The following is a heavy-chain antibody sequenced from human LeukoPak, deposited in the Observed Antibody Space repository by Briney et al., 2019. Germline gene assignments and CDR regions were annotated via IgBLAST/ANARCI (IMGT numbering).Heavy chain of an antibody. CDR1: GFTVSSNY. V-gene: IGHV3-66*01. J-gene: IGHJ4*02. CDR2: IYSGGST. Sequence: GGSLRLSCAASGFTVSSNYMSWVRQAPGKGLEWVSVIYSGGSTYYADSVKGRFNIPRDNSKNTLYLQMNSLRAEDTAVYYCARVFFGGSYDGDYFDYWGQGTLVTVSS. CDR3: ARVFFGGSYDGDYFDY. D-gene: IGHD1-26*01.